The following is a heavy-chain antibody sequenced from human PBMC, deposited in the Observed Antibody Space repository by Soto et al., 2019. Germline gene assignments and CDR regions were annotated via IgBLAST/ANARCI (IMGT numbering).Heavy chain of an antibody. Sequence: ASETLSLTCTVSGGSISSSSYYWGWIRQPPGKGLEWIGSIYYSGSTYYNPSLKSRVTISVDTSKNQFSLKLSSVTAADTAVYYCARLDFTFGGVIAESDDYWGQGTLVTV. D-gene: IGHD3-16*02. V-gene: IGHV4-39*01. CDR3: ARLDFTFGGVIAESDDY. CDR2: IYYSGST. CDR1: GGSISSSSYY. J-gene: IGHJ4*02.